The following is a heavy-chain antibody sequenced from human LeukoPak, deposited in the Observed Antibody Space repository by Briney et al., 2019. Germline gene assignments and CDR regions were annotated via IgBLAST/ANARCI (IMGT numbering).Heavy chain of an antibody. D-gene: IGHD5-18*01. J-gene: IGHJ4*02. CDR1: GFTFSSYA. CDR3: ARDMSYGHEGFDY. CDR2: ISYDGSNK. V-gene: IGHV3-30-3*01. Sequence: GGSLRLSCAASGFTFSSYAMHWVRQAPGKGLEWVAVISYDGSNKYYADSVKGRFTISRDNSKNMLYLQMNSLRAEDTAVYYCARDMSYGHEGFDYWGQGTLVTVSS.